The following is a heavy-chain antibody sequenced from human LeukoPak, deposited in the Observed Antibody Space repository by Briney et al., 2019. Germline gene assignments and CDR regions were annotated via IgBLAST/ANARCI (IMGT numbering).Heavy chain of an antibody. CDR3: ARARGSPYDSSGYVDY. Sequence: GSSVKVSCKASRGTSSSYTISWVRHAPRQGLEWMGGIIPIFGTANYAQKFQGRVTITSDETTSTAYMELSSLRSEDTAVYYCARARGSPYDSSGYVDYWGQGTLVTVSS. D-gene: IGHD3-22*01. CDR2: IIPIFGTA. V-gene: IGHV1-69*01. CDR1: RGTSSSYT. J-gene: IGHJ4*02.